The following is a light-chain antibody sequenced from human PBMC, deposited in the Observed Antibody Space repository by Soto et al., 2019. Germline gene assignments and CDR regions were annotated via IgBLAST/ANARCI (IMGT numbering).Light chain of an antibody. CDR3: QQYKTYPWT. V-gene: IGKV1-5*01. CDR2: DAS. CDR1: QSISGW. J-gene: IGKJ1*01. Sequence: DIQMTQSPSTLSASVGGRVTITCRASQSISGWMAWYQQKPGKAPKLLIYDASNLESGVPSRFSGSRSGTEFTLTISSLQADDYATYCCQQYKTYPWTFGQGTKVEIK.